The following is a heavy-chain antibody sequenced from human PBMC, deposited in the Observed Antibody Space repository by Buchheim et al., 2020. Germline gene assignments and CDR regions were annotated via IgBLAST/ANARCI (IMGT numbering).Heavy chain of an antibody. CDR2: IYYSGST. V-gene: IGHV4-39*07. Sequence: QLQLQESGPGLVKPSETLSLTCTVSGGSISSSSYYWGWIRQPPGKGLEWIGSIYYSGSTYYNPSLKSRVTISVDTSKNQFPLKLSSVTAADTAVYYCARVVPHYDFWSGFDYYYGMDVWGQGTT. J-gene: IGHJ6*02. D-gene: IGHD3-3*01. CDR3: ARVVPHYDFWSGFDYYYGMDV. CDR1: GGSISSSSYY.